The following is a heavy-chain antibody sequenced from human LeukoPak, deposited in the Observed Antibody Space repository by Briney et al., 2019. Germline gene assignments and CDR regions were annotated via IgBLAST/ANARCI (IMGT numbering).Heavy chain of an antibody. J-gene: IGHJ4*02. CDR3: AKDIGGKFFTPHY. Sequence: GGSLRLSCAASGFTFDDYTMHWVRQAPGKGLEWVSLISWDGGSTYYADSVKGRFTISRDNSKNSLYLQMNSLRTEDTALYYCAKDIGGKFFTPHYWGQGTLVTVSS. V-gene: IGHV3-43*01. CDR1: GFTFDDYT. CDR2: ISWDGGST. D-gene: IGHD1-1*01.